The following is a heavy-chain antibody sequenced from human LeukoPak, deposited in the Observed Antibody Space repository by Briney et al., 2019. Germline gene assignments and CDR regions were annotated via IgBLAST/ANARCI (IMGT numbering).Heavy chain of an antibody. D-gene: IGHD5-24*01. CDR3: ARGSFGRWLQLTWFDP. CDR1: GGSISSSSYY. J-gene: IGHJ5*02. V-gene: IGHV4-39*07. Sequence: PSETLSLTCTVSGGSISSSSYYWGWIRQPPGKGLEWIGSIYYSGSTYYNPSLKSRVTISVDTSKNQFSLKLSSVTAADTAVYYCARGSFGRWLQLTWFDPWGQGTLATVSS. CDR2: IYYSGST.